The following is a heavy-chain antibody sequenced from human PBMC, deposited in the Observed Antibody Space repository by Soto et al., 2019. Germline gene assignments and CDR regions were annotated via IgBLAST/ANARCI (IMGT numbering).Heavy chain of an antibody. CDR1: GFTFTNYA. CDR2: TSGSGGST. CDR3: AKGVSQPKEYYFDD. D-gene: IGHD2-2*01. J-gene: IGHJ4*02. V-gene: IGHV3-23*01. Sequence: EVQLLESRGGLVQPGGSLRLSCAASGFTFTNYAMGWIRQAPGKGLEWVSGTSGSGGSTYYADSVKGRFTISRDNSKSTLYLQMNSLRAEDTAVYYCAKGVSQPKEYYFDDWGQGTLVTVSS.